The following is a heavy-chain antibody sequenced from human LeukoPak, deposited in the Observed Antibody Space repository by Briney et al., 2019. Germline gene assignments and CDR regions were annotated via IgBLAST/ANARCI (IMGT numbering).Heavy chain of an antibody. Sequence: GASVKVSCKASGYTFTSYYMHWVRQAPGQGLEWMGIINPSGGSTSYAQKFQGRVTMTRDTSTSTVYMELSSLRSEDTAVYYCARDRELESQEGGYYYGMDVWGQGTTVTVSS. V-gene: IGHV1-46*01. CDR3: ARDRELESQEGGYYYGMDV. CDR1: GYTFTSYY. D-gene: IGHD1-7*01. CDR2: INPSGGST. J-gene: IGHJ6*02.